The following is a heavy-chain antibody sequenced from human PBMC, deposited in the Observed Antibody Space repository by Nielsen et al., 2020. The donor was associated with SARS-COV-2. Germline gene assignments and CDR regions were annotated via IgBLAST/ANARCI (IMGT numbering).Heavy chain of an antibody. J-gene: IGHJ2*01. CDR2: IKQDGSEK. CDR1: GFTFSSYW. Sequence: GESLKISCAASGFTFSSYWMSWVRQAPGKGLEWVANIKQDGSEKYYVDSVKGRFTISRDNAQKSVDLHMNSLRVEDTAVYYCARIWYGVQWYFDFWGRGTLVTVSS. V-gene: IGHV3-7*03. D-gene: IGHD3-10*01. CDR3: ARIWYGVQWYFDF.